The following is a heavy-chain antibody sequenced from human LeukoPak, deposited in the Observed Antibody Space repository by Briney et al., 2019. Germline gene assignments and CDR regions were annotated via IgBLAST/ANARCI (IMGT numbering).Heavy chain of an antibody. D-gene: IGHD6-19*01. V-gene: IGHV3-64*04. CDR2: ISNSGGST. Sequence: GGSLRLSCSASGFTFSGYAMLWVRQAPGKGLESVSAISNSGGSTYYADSVKGRFTISRDNSKNTLDLQMNSLRAEDTAVYYCAKVAVAGKHYFDYWGQGTLVTVSS. CDR1: GFTFSGYA. J-gene: IGHJ4*02. CDR3: AKVAVAGKHYFDY.